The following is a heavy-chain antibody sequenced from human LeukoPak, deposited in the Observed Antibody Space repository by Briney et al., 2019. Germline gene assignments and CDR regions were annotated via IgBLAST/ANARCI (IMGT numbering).Heavy chain of an antibody. V-gene: IGHV1-18*01. D-gene: IGHD3-3*01. Sequence: ASVKVSCKASGYTFTSYGISWVRQAPGQGLEWMGWISAYNGNTNYAQKLQGRVTMTTDTSTSTAYMELRSLRSDDTAVYYCARDGSGRNTIFGVVISFDPWGQGTLVTVSS. CDR3: ARDGSGRNTIFGVVISFDP. CDR2: ISAYNGNT. CDR1: GYTFTSYG. J-gene: IGHJ5*02.